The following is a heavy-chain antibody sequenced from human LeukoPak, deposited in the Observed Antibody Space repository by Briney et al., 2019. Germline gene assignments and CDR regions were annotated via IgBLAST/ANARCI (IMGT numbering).Heavy chain of an antibody. CDR2: ISDYNGNT. V-gene: IGHV1-18*01. CDR3: ARGYGGAAAAINFDY. CDR1: GYTFTSYG. J-gene: IGHJ4*02. D-gene: IGHD6-13*01. Sequence: ASVKVSCKASGYTFTSYGISWVRQAPGQGLDWMGGISDYNGNTNYAQKFQGRVTMTTDTSTNTAYMELRSLRSDDTAVYYCARGYGGAAAAINFDYWGQGTLVTVSS.